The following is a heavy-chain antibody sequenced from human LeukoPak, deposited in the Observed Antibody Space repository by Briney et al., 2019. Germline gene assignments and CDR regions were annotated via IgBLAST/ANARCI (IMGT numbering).Heavy chain of an antibody. Sequence: GGSLRLSCAASGFTVSSNYMSWVRQAPGKGLEWVSVIYSGGSTYYADSVKGRFTISRDNSKNTLYLQMNSLRAEDTAVYYCARAVIYDSSGYFFDYWGQGTLVTVSS. J-gene: IGHJ4*02. V-gene: IGHV3-53*01. CDR1: GFTVSSNY. CDR2: IYSGGST. D-gene: IGHD3-22*01. CDR3: ARAVIYDSSGYFFDY.